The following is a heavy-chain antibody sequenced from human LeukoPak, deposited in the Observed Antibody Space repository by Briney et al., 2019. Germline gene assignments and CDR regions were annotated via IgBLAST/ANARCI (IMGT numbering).Heavy chain of an antibody. J-gene: IGHJ5*02. Sequence: PGGSLRLSCAASGFNFSSYWMHWVRQAPGKGLEWVSAISGSGGSTYYADSVKGRFTISRDNSKNTLYLQMNSLRAEDTAVYYCAKGQAGRLPVHNWFDPWGQGTLVTVSS. D-gene: IGHD1-26*01. CDR2: ISGSGGST. V-gene: IGHV3-23*01. CDR3: AKGQAGRLPVHNWFDP. CDR1: GFNFSSYW.